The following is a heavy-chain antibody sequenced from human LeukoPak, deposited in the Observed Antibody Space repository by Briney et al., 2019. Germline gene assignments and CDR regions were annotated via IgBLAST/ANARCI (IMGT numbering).Heavy chain of an antibody. CDR1: GYTFTSYG. CDR3: ARDRSGVGFWSGYFNSNWFDP. J-gene: IGHJ5*02. Sequence: ASVKVSCKASGYTFTSYGISWVRQAPGQGLEWMGWISAYNGNTNYAQKLQGRVTMTTDTSTSTAYMELRSLRSDDTAVYYCARDRSGVGFWSGYFNSNWFDPWGQGTLVTVSS. CDR2: ISAYNGNT. V-gene: IGHV1-18*01. D-gene: IGHD3-3*01.